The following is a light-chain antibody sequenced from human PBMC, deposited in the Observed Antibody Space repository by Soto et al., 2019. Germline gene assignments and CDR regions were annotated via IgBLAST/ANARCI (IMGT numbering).Light chain of an antibody. CDR2: GAS. J-gene: IGKJ2*01. Sequence: IVMTQSPATLSVSPGEGATLSCRASQSVSSNLAWYQQKPGQAPRLLIFGASTRATGIPARFSGSGSGTEFTLTISSLQSEDFAVYYCQKYNNWPVYTFGQGTKLEIK. CDR1: QSVSSN. V-gene: IGKV3-15*01. CDR3: QKYNNWPVYT.